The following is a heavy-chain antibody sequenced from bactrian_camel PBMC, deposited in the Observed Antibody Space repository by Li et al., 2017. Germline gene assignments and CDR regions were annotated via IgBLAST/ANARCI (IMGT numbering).Heavy chain of an antibody. CDR2: IYSDGGTT. D-gene: IGHD4*01. J-gene: IGHJ4*01. CDR3: GVGGIATMRV. Sequence: DVQLVESGGGSVQTGGSLRLACAGSGFTVDTYYMSWNRQAPGKGLEWVSTIYSDGGTTYYADSVKGRFTISRDNTRNTLYLQMNSLKSEDTALYYCGVGGIATMRVGGQGTQVTVS. CDR1: GFTVDTYY. V-gene: IGHV3S13*01.